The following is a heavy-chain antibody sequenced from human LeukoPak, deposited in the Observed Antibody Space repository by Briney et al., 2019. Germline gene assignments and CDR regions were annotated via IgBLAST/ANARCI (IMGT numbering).Heavy chain of an antibody. CDR3: AREITSGDYVFDY. CDR2: IYYSGST. J-gene: IGHJ4*02. CDR1: GGSINSYS. V-gene: IGHV4-59*01. D-gene: IGHD4-17*01. Sequence: PSETLSLTCTVSGGSINSYSWSWIRQPPGKGLEWIGYIYYSGSTNYNPSLKSRVTISVDTSKNQFSLKLSSVTAADTAVYYCAREITSGDYVFDYWGQGTLVTVSS.